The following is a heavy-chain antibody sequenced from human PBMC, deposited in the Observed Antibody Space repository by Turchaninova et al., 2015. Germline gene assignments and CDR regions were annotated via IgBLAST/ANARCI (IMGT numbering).Heavy chain of an antibody. D-gene: IGHD2-8*01. CDR2: IKHSGST. CDR3: ARRPYGAFDI. V-gene: IGHV4-34*01. Sequence: QVQLQQWGAGLLKPSETLSLTCAVDGGAFSGYYWSWFRQPPGKGLEWSGEIKHSGSTNHTPSLQGRVTRSVDTSKNQFSLKLSSVTAADTAVYYCARRPYGAFDIWGQGTMVTVSS. J-gene: IGHJ3*02. CDR1: GGAFSGYY.